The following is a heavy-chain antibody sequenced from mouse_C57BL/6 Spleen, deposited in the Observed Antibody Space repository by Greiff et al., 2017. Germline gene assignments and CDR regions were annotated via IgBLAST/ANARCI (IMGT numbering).Heavy chain of an antibody. J-gene: IGHJ3*01. Sequence: VQLQQSGPELVKPGASVKMSCKASGYTFTDYNMHWVKQSHGKSLEWIGYINPNNGGTSYNQKFKGKATLTVNKSSSTAYMELRSLTSEDSAVYYCASPIYYGNYPFAYWGQGTLVTVSA. CDR2: INPNNGGT. D-gene: IGHD2-1*01. CDR3: ASPIYYGNYPFAY. CDR1: GYTFTDYN. V-gene: IGHV1-22*01.